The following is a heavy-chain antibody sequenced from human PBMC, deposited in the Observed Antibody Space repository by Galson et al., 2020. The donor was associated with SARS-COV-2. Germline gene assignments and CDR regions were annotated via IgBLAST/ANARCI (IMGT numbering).Heavy chain of an antibody. J-gene: IGHJ6*02. CDR2: ISYDGSNK. V-gene: IGHV3-30*18. D-gene: IGHD3-22*01. CDR3: AKVLGPFNYYEHGMDV. Sequence: GGSLRLSCAASGFTFSSYGMHWVRQAPGKGLEWVAVISYDGSNKYYADSVKGRFTISRDNSKNTLYLQMNSLRAEDTAVYYCAKVLGPFNYYEHGMDVWGQGTTVTVSS. CDR1: GFTFSSYG.